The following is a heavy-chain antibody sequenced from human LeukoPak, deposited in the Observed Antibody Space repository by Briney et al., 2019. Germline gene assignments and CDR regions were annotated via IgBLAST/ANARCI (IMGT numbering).Heavy chain of an antibody. CDR3: AKGKAYNTDNWFDP. CDR1: GFTFSSYA. D-gene: IGHD5-18*01. CDR2: ISGSGGST. V-gene: IGHV3-23*01. Sequence: GGSLRLSCAAPGFTFSSYAMSWVRQAPGKGLEWVSAISGSGGSTYYADSVKGRFTISRDNSKNTLYLQMNSLRAEDTAVYYCAKGKAYNTDNWFDPWGQGTLVTVSS. J-gene: IGHJ5*02.